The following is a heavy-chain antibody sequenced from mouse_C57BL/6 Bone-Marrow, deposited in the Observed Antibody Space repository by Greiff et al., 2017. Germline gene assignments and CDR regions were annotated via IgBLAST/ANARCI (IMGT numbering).Heavy chain of an antibody. D-gene: IGHD2-2*01. CDR3: ARHGRLRRRFAY. Sequence: EVKLMESGGDLVKPGGSLKLSCAASGFTFSSYGMSWVRQTPDKRLEWVATISRGGSYTYYPDSVKGRFTISRDNAKSTLYLQMSSLKSEDTAVYYCARHGRLRRRFAYWGQGTLVTVSA. V-gene: IGHV5-6*01. J-gene: IGHJ3*01. CDR1: GFTFSSYG. CDR2: ISRGGSYT.